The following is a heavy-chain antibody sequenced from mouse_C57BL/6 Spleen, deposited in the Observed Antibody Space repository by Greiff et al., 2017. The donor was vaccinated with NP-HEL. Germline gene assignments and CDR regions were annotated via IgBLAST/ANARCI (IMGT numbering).Heavy chain of an antibody. V-gene: IGHV1-26*01. CDR2: INPNNGGT. Sequence: EVQLQQSGPELVKPGASVKISCKASGYTFTDYYMNWVKQSHGKSLEWIGDINPNNGGTSYNQKFKGKATLTVDKSSSTAYMELRSLTSEDSAVYYCARRITTVLDYWGQGTTLTVSS. CDR1: GYTFTDYY. J-gene: IGHJ2*01. D-gene: IGHD1-1*01. CDR3: ARRITTVLDY.